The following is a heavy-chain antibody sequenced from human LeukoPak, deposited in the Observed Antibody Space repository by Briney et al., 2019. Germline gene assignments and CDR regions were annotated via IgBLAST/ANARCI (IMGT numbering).Heavy chain of an antibody. CDR1: GDSISSDGHS. D-gene: IGHD3-10*01. CDR2: INHSGST. CDR3: ASGQAGSGSVS. J-gene: IGHJ5*02. V-gene: IGHV4-34*01. Sequence: PSETLSLTCGVSGDSISSDGHSWSWIRQPPGKGLEWIGEINHSGSTNYNPSLKSRVTISVDTSKNQFSLKLSSVTAADTAVYYCASGQAGSGSVSWGQGTLVTVSS.